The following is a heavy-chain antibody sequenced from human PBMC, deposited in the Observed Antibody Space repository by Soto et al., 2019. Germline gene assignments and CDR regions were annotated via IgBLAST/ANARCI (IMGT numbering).Heavy chain of an antibody. J-gene: IGHJ6*03. CDR3: ATDLPAGGTVTTSDYYYMDV. V-gene: IGHV1-24*01. Sequence: ASVKVSCKVSGYTVTELSMHWVRQAPGKGLEWMGGFDPEDGETIYAQKFQGRVTMTEDTSIDTAYMELSSLRSEDTGVYYCATDLPAGGTVTTSDYYYMDVWGIGTTVTVSS. D-gene: IGHD4-17*01. CDR2: FDPEDGET. CDR1: GYTVTELS.